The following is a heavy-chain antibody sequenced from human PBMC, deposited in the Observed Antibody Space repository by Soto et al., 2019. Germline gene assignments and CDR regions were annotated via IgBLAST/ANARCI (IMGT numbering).Heavy chain of an antibody. CDR3: ARDFGGFDP. J-gene: IGHJ5*02. CDR1: GYTFSSYA. CDR2: INAGNGNR. Sequence: ASVKVSCKASGYTFSSYAMHWVRQAPGQRLEWMGWINAGNGNRKYSQKFQGRVTITRDTSASTAYMELSSLRSEDTAVYYCARDFGGFDPWGQGTLVTVSS. V-gene: IGHV1-3*01. D-gene: IGHD3-3*01.